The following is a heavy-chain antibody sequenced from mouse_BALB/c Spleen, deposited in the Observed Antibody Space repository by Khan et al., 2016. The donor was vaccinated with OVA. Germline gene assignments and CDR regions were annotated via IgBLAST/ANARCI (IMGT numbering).Heavy chain of an antibody. CDR2: ITPNNGGT. Sequence: VRLQQSGPELVKPGASVKIPCKASGYPFTDYNMDWVKQSHGKSLEWIGDITPNNGGTIYNQKFKGKATLTVDKSSSTAYMELRSLTSEDPAVYYCARGGFGSPFAYWGHGTLVTVSA. CDR1: GYPFTDYN. V-gene: IGHV1-18*01. J-gene: IGHJ3*01. CDR3: ARGGFGSPFAY. D-gene: IGHD1-1*01.